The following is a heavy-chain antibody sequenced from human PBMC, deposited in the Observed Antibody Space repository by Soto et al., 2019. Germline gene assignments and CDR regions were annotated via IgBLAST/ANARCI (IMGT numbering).Heavy chain of an antibody. CDR2: IIPIFGTA. Sequence: SVKVSCKASGGTFSSYAIIWVRQAPGQGLEWMGGIIPIFGTADYAQKFQGRVTITADESTSTAYMELSSLRSEDTAVYYCARHVPAAGYYYGMDVWGQGTTVTVSS. CDR1: GGTFSSYA. D-gene: IGHD2-2*01. J-gene: IGHJ6*02. V-gene: IGHV1-69*13. CDR3: ARHVPAAGYYYGMDV.